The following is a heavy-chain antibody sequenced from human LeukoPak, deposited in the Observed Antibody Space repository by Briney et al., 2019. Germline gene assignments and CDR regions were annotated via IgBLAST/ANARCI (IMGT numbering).Heavy chain of an antibody. CDR1: GFTCSSYS. V-gene: IGHV3-21*01. CDR2: ISSSSSYI. CDR3: ARAPTYCSSTSCYRLRSIEPGDY. J-gene: IGHJ4*02. Sequence: GGSLRLSCAASGFTCSSYSMNCVRQAPGKVLECVSSISSSSSYIYYADSVKGRFTISRDNAKNSLYLQMTSLRAEDTAVYYCARAPTYCSSTSCYRLRSIEPGDYWGQGTLVTVSS. D-gene: IGHD2-2*01.